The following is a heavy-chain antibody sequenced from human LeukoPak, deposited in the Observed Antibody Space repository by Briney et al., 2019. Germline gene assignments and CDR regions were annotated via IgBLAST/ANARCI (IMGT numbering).Heavy chain of an antibody. CDR3: AKSSEGRYYYDSSGYSYYYYYMDV. D-gene: IGHD3-22*01. CDR2: IYYSGGT. J-gene: IGHJ6*03. CDR1: GGSISSYY. V-gene: IGHV4-59*01. Sequence: SETLSLTCTVSGGSISSYYWSWIRQPPGKGLEWIGYIYYSGGTNYNPSLKSRVTISVDTSKKQFSLKLSSVTAADTAVYYCAKSSEGRYYYDSSGYSYYYYYMDVWGKGTTVTISS.